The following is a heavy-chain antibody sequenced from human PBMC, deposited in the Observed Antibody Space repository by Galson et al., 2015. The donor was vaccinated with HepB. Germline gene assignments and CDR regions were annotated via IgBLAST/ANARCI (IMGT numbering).Heavy chain of an antibody. V-gene: IGHV3-21*01. Sequence: SLRLSCAASGFTFSSYTINWVRQAPGKGLERVSSITSDNNFIYYADSVKGRVTISRDNAKNSLYLQMNSLRAEDTAVYYCARGSGYSSGPFDHWGQGTLVAVSS. J-gene: IGHJ4*02. CDR1: GFTFSSYT. CDR3: ARGSGYSSGPFDH. D-gene: IGHD5-18*01. CDR2: ITSDNNFI.